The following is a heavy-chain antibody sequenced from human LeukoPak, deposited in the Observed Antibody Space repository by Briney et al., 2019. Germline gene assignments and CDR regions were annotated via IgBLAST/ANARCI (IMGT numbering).Heavy chain of an antibody. CDR2: IWYDGSNK. Sequence: PGGSLRLSCAASGFTFSSYGMHWVRQAPGKGLEWVAFIWYDGSNKYYTDSLKGRFTISRDNSKNTLYLQMNSLRAEDTAIYYCARDRGESWFDPWGQGTLVTVSP. J-gene: IGHJ5*02. CDR1: GFTFSSYG. D-gene: IGHD3-10*01. V-gene: IGHV3-33*01. CDR3: ARDRGESWFDP.